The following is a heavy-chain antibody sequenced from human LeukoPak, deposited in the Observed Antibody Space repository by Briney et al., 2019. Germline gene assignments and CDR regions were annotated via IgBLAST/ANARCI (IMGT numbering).Heavy chain of an antibody. CDR1: GGTFSSYA. CDR3: AREGEYQLPFDY. CDR2: IIPIFGTA. Sequence: ASVKVSCKASGGTFSSYAISWVRQAPGQGLEWMGGIIPIFGTANYAQKFQGRVTITADESTSTAYMELSSLRSEDTAVYYCAREGEYQLPFDYWGQGTLVTVSS. D-gene: IGHD2-2*01. J-gene: IGHJ4*02. V-gene: IGHV1-69*13.